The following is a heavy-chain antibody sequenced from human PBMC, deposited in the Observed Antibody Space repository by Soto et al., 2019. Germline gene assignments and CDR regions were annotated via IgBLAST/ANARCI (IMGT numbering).Heavy chain of an antibody. V-gene: IGHV3-30*18. CDR1: GFTFSSYG. CDR2: ISYDGSNK. Sequence: GGSLRLSCAASGFTFSSYGMHWVRQAPGKGLEWVAVISYDGSNKYYADSVKGRFTISRDSSKNTLYLEMNSLRPEDTAVYYCAKGEYYYGSGSPYYGMDVWGQGTTVTVSS. J-gene: IGHJ6*02. D-gene: IGHD3-10*01. CDR3: AKGEYYYGSGSPYYGMDV.